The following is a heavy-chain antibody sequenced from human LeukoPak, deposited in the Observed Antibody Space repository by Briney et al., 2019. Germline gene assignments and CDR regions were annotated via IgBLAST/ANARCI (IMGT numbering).Heavy chain of an antibody. V-gene: IGHV4-39*01. CDR1: GGSISSGDYY. J-gene: IGHJ4*02. Sequence: SETLSLTCTVSGGSISSGDYYWSWIRQPPGKGLEWIGTIHHTGSTYYNPSLRSRVTVSVDTSNNQFSLKVTSVTAADTAIYYCARHPSGSSFDYWGQGTLVAVSS. D-gene: IGHD1-26*01. CDR2: IHHTGST. CDR3: ARHPSGSSFDY.